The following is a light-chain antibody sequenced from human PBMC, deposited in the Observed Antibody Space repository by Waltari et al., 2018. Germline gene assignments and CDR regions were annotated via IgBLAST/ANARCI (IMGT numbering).Light chain of an antibody. CDR3: ATWDDSLSGRV. V-gene: IGLV1-44*01. J-gene: IGLJ3*02. Sequence: QSVLTQPPSTSGTPGQRVSIPCSGRPSNGQTNTVTWYQLLPGTAPKTVIFANYHRPSGVPDRFSASKSGTSASLVISGLQSEDEADYFCATWDDSLSGRVFGGGTKVTVL. CDR1: PSNGQTNT. CDR2: ANY.